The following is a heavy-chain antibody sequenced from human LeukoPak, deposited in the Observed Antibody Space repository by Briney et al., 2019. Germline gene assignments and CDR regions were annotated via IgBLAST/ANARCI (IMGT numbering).Heavy chain of an antibody. CDR1: GFTFGYYW. J-gene: IGHJ4*02. CDR2: TDSYGSEI. CDR3: ARYPVLRFLEYFDY. V-gene: IGHV3-7*03. Sequence: PGGPLRLSCTASGFTFGYYWMSWVRQAPGKGLEWVANTDSYGSEIYYVDSVEGRFTISRDNAKNSLYLQMNSLRAEDTAVYYCARYPVLRFLEYFDYWGQGTLVTVSS. D-gene: IGHD3-3*01.